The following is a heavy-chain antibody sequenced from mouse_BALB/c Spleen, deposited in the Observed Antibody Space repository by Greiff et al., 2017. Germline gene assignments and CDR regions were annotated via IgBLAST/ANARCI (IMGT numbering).Heavy chain of an antibody. CDR2: IYPYNGGT. V-gene: IGHV1S29*02. CDR3: AREDGNYYYFDY. Sequence: VQLQQPGAELVKPGASVKLSCKASGYTFTDYNMHWVKQSHGKSLEWIGYIYPYNGGTGYNQKFKSKATLTVDNSSSTAYMELRSLTSEDSAVYYCAREDGNYYYFDYWGQGTTLTVSS. D-gene: IGHD2-1*01. CDR1: GYTFTDYN. J-gene: IGHJ2*01.